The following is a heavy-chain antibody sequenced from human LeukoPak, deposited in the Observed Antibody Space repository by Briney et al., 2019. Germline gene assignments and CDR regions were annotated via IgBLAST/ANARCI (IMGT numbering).Heavy chain of an antibody. CDR3: AKARYDFWSGYYLPFDY. Sequence: GGSLRLSCAASGFTFSSYAMSWVRQAPGKGLEWVSAIGGSGGSTYYADSVKGRFTISRDNSKNTLYLQMNSLRAEDTAVYYCAKARYDFWSGYYLPFDYWGQGTLVTVSS. J-gene: IGHJ4*02. CDR2: IGGSGGST. CDR1: GFTFSSYA. D-gene: IGHD3-3*01. V-gene: IGHV3-23*01.